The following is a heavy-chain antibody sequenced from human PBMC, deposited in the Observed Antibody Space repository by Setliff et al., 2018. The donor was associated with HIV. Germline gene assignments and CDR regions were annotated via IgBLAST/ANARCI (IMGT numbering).Heavy chain of an antibody. CDR2: IYTTGST. D-gene: IGHD6-13*01. J-gene: IGHJ4*02. V-gene: IGHV4-4*09. Sequence: PSETLSLTCTVSGDSISTDYWTWIRQPPGKGLEWIGYIYTTGSTNYNPSLKSRVTMSVDTSKNQFSLKLSSVTAADTAVYFCARGRGSSSSWPIDYWGQGTLVTVSS. CDR3: ARGRGSSSSWPIDY. CDR1: GDSISTDY.